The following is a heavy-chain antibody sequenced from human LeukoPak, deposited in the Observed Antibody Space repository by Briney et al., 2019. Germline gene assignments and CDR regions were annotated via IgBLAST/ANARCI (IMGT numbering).Heavy chain of an antibody. V-gene: IGHV3-23*01. CDR3: AKNYDILTGLPDY. CDR2: ISGSGGST. CDR1: GFTFNTSA. J-gene: IGHJ4*02. Sequence: GGSLRLSSPASGFTFNTSAMSWVRQAPGKGLEWVSAISGSGGSTYYADSVKGRFTISRDNSKNTLYLQMNSLRAEDTAVYYCAKNYDILTGLPDYWGQGTLVTVSS. D-gene: IGHD3-9*01.